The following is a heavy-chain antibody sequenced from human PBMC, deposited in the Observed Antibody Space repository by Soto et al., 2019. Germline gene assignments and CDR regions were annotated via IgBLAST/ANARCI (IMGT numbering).Heavy chain of an antibody. Sequence: SETLSLTCAVSGGSISSSNWWRWVHQPPGKGLEWIGEIYHSGSTNYNPSLKSRVTISVDKSKNQFSLKLSSVTAADTAVYYCARDGGVTGIAAAGIGYRGQGTRVTVSS. CDR3: ARDGGVTGIAAAGIGY. CDR1: GGSISSSNW. CDR2: IYHSGST. J-gene: IGHJ4*02. D-gene: IGHD6-13*01. V-gene: IGHV4-4*02.